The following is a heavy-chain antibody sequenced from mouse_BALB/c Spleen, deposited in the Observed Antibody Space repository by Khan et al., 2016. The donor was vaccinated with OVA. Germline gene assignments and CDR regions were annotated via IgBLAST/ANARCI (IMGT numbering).Heavy chain of an antibody. D-gene: IGHD2-4*01. CDR1: GFSLTHYD. CDR2: IWTDGST. Sequence: VELVESGPGLVAPSQSLSITCTISGFSLTHYDVHWVRQPPGKGLEWLGVIWTDGSTTYNSALKSRLTITKDNSKSQVFLKMNSLQTDDTAIYICARQPYYHYNVMDYWGQGTSVTISS. J-gene: IGHJ4*01. CDR3: ARQPYYHYNVMDY. V-gene: IGHV2-6-1*01.